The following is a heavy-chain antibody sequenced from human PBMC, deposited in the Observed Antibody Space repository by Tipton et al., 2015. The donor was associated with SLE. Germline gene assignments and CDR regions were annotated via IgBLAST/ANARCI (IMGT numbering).Heavy chain of an antibody. Sequence: SLRLSCAASGFTFSDFEMNWVRQAPGKGLEWVSYISSSGGIIYYADSVKGRFTISRDNAKNSLYLRTNSLRAEATAVYYCATRYDLVPDWGQGTLVTVSS. CDR3: ATRYDLVPD. V-gene: IGHV3-48*03. J-gene: IGHJ4*02. D-gene: IGHD5-12*01. CDR2: ISSSGGII. CDR1: GFTFSDFE.